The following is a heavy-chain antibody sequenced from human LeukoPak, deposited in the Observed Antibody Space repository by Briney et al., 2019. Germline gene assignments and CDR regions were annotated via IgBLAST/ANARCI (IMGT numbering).Heavy chain of an antibody. CDR1: GGSISSGGYY. J-gene: IGHJ4*02. Sequence: SETLSLTCIVSGGSISSGGYYWSWIRQHPGKGLEWIGYIYYTGSTYYNPSLKSRVTISVDTSKNQFSLKLSSVTAADTAVYYCARAKDYGSRSPVYYFDYWGQGTLVTVSS. V-gene: IGHV4-31*03. CDR3: ARAKDYGSRSPVYYFDY. D-gene: IGHD3-10*01. CDR2: IYYTGST.